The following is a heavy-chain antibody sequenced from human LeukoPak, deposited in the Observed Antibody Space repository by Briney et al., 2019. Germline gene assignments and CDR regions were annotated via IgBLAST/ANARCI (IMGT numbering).Heavy chain of an antibody. J-gene: IGHJ4*02. D-gene: IGHD3-10*01. CDR2: INRDGSEK. Sequence: PGGSLRLSCAASGFTFSNFWMMWVRQAPGKGLEWVANINRDGSEKNYVDSVTGRFTISRDNARNSLYLQMNTLRVEETAVYYCARDPYYVSGTYYRFDYWGPGPLVTVSS. CDR1: GFTFSNFW. V-gene: IGHV3-7*01. CDR3: ARDPYYVSGTYYRFDY.